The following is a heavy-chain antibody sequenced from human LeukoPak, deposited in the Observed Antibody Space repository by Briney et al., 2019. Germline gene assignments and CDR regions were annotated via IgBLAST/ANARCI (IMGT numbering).Heavy chain of an antibody. Sequence: SETLSLTCTVSGGSISSSSYHWGWIRQPPGKGLEWIGSIYYSGSTYYNPSLKSRVTISVDTSKNQFSLKLSSVTAADTAVYYCARVIRNGYYMDVWGKGTTVTVSS. D-gene: IGHD1-1*01. CDR1: GGSISSSSYH. J-gene: IGHJ6*03. V-gene: IGHV4-39*07. CDR2: IYYSGST. CDR3: ARVIRNGYYMDV.